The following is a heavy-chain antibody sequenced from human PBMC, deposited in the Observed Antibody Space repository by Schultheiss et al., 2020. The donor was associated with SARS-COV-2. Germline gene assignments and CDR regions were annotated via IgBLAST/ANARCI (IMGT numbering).Heavy chain of an antibody. D-gene: IGHD2-15*01. V-gene: IGHV3-74*01. Sequence: GGSLRLSCVASGFTFSSYWMHWVRQAPGKGLVWVSRIKSDGSSTTYADSVKGRFTISRDNAKNSLYLQVNSLRAEDTAVYYCARGSGVAATGGRYFDYWGQGTLVTVSS. CDR1: GFTFSSYW. CDR3: ARGSGVAATGGRYFDY. J-gene: IGHJ4*02. CDR2: IKSDGSST.